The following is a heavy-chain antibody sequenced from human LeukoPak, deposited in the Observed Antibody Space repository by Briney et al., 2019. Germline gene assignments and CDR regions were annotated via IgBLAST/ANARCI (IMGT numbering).Heavy chain of an antibody. Sequence: SETLSLTCTVSGGSISSYYWSWIRQPPGKGLEWIGYIYYSGSTNYNPSLKSRVTISVDTSKNQFSLKLSSVTAADTAVYYCARHLTDILFGELWGQGTLVTVSS. V-gene: IGHV4-59*08. J-gene: IGHJ4*02. D-gene: IGHD3-10*01. CDR2: IYYSGST. CDR1: GGSISSYY. CDR3: ARHLTDILFGEL.